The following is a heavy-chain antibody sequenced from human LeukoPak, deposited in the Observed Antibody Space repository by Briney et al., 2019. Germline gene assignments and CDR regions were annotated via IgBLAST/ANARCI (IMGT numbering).Heavy chain of an antibody. CDR1: GFTFSDYY. CDR2: ISSSSSYT. D-gene: IGHD3-9*01. J-gene: IGHJ3*02. V-gene: IGHV3-11*05. CDR3: ARGGDILTGPDAFDI. Sequence: GGSLRLSCAASGFTFSDYYMSWIRQAPGKGLEWVSYISSSSSYTNYADSEKGRFTISRDNAKNSLYLQMNSLRAEDTAVYYCARGGDILTGPDAFDIWGQGTMVTVSS.